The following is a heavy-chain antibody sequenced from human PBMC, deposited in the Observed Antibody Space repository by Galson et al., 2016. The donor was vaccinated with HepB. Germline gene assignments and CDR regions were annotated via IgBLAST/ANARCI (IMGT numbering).Heavy chain of an antibody. Sequence: SLRLSCAASGFTFSSYAMSWVRLAPGKGLEWVSAISPGGDSTYYTDSVKGRFTISRDSSKSTLYLQMNSLTAEDTAVYYCAKAHERGNLGLVLVSTLNSWGQGTLVTVSS. D-gene: IGHD2-15*01. CDR1: GFTFSSYA. J-gene: IGHJ4*02. CDR2: ISPGGDST. V-gene: IGHV3-23*01. CDR3: AKAHERGNLGLVLVSTLNS.